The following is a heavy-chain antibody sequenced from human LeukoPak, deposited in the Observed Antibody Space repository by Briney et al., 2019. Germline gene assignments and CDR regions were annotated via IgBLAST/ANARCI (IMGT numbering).Heavy chain of an antibody. D-gene: IGHD1-7*01. J-gene: IGHJ4*02. V-gene: IGHV4-34*01. CDR1: GGSFSGYY. Sequence: SETLSLTCAVYGGSFSGYYWSWIRQPPGKGLEWIGEINHSGSTNYNPSLKSRVTISADTSKNQFSLKLSSVTAADTAVYYCARSMGGITGTTSLFDYWGQGTLVTVSS. CDR2: INHSGST. CDR3: ARSMGGITGTTSLFDY.